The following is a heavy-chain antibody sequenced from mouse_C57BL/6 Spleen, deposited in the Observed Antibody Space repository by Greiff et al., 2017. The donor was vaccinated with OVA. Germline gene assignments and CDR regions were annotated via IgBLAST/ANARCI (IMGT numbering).Heavy chain of an antibody. D-gene: IGHD2-1*01. CDR3: ARDSYGNYGAY. CDR1: GFTFSSYA. CDR2: ISDGGSYT. J-gene: IGHJ3*01. Sequence: EVKVEESGGGLVKPGGSLKLSCAASGFTFSSYAMSWVRQTPEKRLEWVATISDGGSYTYYPDNVKGRFTISRDNAKNNLYLQMSHLKSEDTAMYYCARDSYGNYGAYWGQGTLVTVSA. V-gene: IGHV5-4*01.